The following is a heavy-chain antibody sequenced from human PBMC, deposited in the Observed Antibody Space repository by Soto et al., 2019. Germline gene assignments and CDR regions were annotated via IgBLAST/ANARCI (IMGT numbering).Heavy chain of an antibody. J-gene: IGHJ6*02. CDR1: GGSISSSF. CDR2: ISYSGST. CDR3: ARNRQYYDFWSGYGYYGMDV. Sequence: PSETLSLTCSVSGGSISSSFWSWIRQPPGKELEWIGYISYSGSTTYNPSLKSRITLSVDTSKNQFSLKLSSVTAADTAVYYCARNRQYYDFWSGYGYYGMDVWGQGTTVTVSS. D-gene: IGHD3-3*01. V-gene: IGHV4-59*01.